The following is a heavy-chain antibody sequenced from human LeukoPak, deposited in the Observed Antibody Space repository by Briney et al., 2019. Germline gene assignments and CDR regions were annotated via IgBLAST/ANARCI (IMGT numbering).Heavy chain of an antibody. Sequence: ESGPTLVKPTQTLTXTCTFSGFSLSTTGVNVGWIRQPPGKALEWLALVYWDDDTRYSPSLRDRLTITKDTSKNQVVLTITNMDPVDTATYYCAHGFIRQAGDFRHWGQGTLVTVSS. CDR2: VYWDDDT. CDR3: AHGFIRQAGDFRH. D-gene: IGHD3-10*01. V-gene: IGHV2-5*02. J-gene: IGHJ1*01. CDR1: GFSLSTTGVN.